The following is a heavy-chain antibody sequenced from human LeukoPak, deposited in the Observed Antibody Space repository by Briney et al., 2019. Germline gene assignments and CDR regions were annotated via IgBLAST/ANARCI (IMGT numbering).Heavy chain of an antibody. V-gene: IGHV3-53*01. Sequence: GGSLRLSCAASGFTVSSNYMNWVRQAPGKGLEWVSVIYSGGSTYYADSVKGRFTISRDNSKNTLYLQMNSLRAEDTAVYYCASLYYYDSSGYYFDYWGQGTLVTVSS. J-gene: IGHJ4*02. D-gene: IGHD3-22*01. CDR1: GFTVSSNY. CDR3: ASLYYYDSSGYYFDY. CDR2: IYSGGST.